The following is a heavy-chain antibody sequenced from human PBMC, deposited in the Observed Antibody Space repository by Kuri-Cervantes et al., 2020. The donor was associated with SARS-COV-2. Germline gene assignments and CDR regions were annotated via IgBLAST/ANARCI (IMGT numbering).Heavy chain of an antibody. CDR2: IIPIFGIA. V-gene: IGHV1-69*17. D-gene: IGHD3-10*01. CDR3: AKWFGELFPYYYGMDV. J-gene: IGHJ6*02. CDR1: GGTLSSYA. Sequence: DTCYPSGGTLSSYAISWVRQAPGQGLEWMGGIIPIFGIANYAQKFQGRVTITADKSTSTAYMELSSLRSEDTAGYYCAKWFGELFPYYYGMDVLGQGPTVTVSS.